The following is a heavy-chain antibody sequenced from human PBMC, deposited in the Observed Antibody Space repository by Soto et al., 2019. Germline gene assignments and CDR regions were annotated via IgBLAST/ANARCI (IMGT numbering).Heavy chain of an antibody. CDR1: GGSISNYY. CDR2: IYYSGST. CDR3: ARDGGDDYYYGMDV. Sequence: PSETLSLTCTVSGGSISNYYWSWIRQPPGKGLEWIGYIYYSGSTNSNPSLKGRVTISVATSKNQFSLRLSSVTAADTAVYYCARDGGDDYYYGMDVWGQGTPVTVSS. D-gene: IGHD2-21*02. J-gene: IGHJ6*02. V-gene: IGHV4-59*01.